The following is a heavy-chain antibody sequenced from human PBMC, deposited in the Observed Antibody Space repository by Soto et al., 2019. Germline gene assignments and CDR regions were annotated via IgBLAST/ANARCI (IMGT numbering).Heavy chain of an antibody. V-gene: IGHV4-34*01. D-gene: IGHD3-3*01. J-gene: IGHJ6*02. Sequence: SETLSLTCAVYGGSFSGYYWSWIRQPPGKGLEWIGEINHSGSTNYNPSLKSRVTISVDTSKNQFSLKLSSVTAADTAVYYCARDYHSYYDFWSGPYYYYGMDAWGQGTTVTVSS. CDR3: ARDYHSYYDFWSGPYYYYGMDA. CDR2: INHSGST. CDR1: GGSFSGYY.